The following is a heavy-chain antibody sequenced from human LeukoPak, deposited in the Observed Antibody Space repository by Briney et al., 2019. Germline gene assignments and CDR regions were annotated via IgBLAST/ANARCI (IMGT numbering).Heavy chain of an antibody. V-gene: IGHV4-59*01. CDR3: AGQIREYSGNSGLYYYYMDV. CDR1: GGSMSSYY. J-gene: IGHJ6*03. CDR2: IYYSGST. Sequence: SETLSLTCTVSGGSMSSYYWSWIRQSPGKGLEWIAYIYYSGSTVYSPSLKSRVTISVHTSKNQFSLRLSSVTAADTAIYYRAGQIREYSGNSGLYYYYMDVWGKGTTVTVSS. D-gene: IGHD4-23*01.